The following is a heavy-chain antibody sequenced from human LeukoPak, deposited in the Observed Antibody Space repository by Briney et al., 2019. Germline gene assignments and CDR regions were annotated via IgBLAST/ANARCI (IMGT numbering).Heavy chain of an antibody. Sequence: AAVNVSCKASGGTFSSYAISWVRQPPAQGLEWMGSIIPILGIANYAQKFQGRVTITADKSTSTAYMELSSLRSEDTAVYYCARDSGLYYGSPDAFDIWGQGTMVTVSS. CDR2: IIPILGIA. CDR3: ARDSGLYYGSPDAFDI. J-gene: IGHJ3*02. D-gene: IGHD3-10*01. V-gene: IGHV1-69*04. CDR1: GGTFSSYA.